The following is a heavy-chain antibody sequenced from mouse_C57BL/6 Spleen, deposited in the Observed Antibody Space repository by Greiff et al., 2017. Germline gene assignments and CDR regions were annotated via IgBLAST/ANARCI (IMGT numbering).Heavy chain of an antibody. CDR3: ARERRDYAMDY. J-gene: IGHJ4*01. CDR2: IYPGSGST. V-gene: IGHV1-55*01. Sequence: QVQLQQPGAELVKPGASVKMSCKASGYTFTSYWIPWVKQRPGQGLEWIGDIYPGSGSTNYNEKFKSKATLTVDTSSSTAYMQLSSLTSEDPAGYYCARERRDYAMDYWGQGTSVTVSS. CDR1: GYTFTSYW.